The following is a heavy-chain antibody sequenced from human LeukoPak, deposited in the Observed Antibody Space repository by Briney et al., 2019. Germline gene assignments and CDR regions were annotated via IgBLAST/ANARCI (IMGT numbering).Heavy chain of an antibody. Sequence: SETLSLTCAVYGGSFSGYYWSWIRQPPGKGLEWIGEINHSGSTNYNPSLKSRVTISVDTSKNQFSLRLNSVTAADTAVYYCARRISGWYVEFDYWGQGTLVTVSS. CDR1: GGSFSGYY. D-gene: IGHD6-19*01. V-gene: IGHV4-34*01. CDR2: INHSGST. CDR3: ARRISGWYVEFDY. J-gene: IGHJ4*02.